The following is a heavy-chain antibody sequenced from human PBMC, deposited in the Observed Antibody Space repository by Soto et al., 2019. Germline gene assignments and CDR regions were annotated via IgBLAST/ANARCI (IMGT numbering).Heavy chain of an antibody. V-gene: IGHV3-23*01. D-gene: IGHD4-17*01. CDR2: VLQTGSST. Sequence: GGSLRLSCAASGFTFSTYTMSWVRQPPGKGLEWVSAVLQTGSSTFYADSVKGRFTISRDNSKNTLYLQMNNLRAEDTAIYYCAKDFTPDGYWDFDYWGQGTLVTVSS. CDR3: AKDFTPDGYWDFDY. J-gene: IGHJ4*02. CDR1: GFTFSTYT.